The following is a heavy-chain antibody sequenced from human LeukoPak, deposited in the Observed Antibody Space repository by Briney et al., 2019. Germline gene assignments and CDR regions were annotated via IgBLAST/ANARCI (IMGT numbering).Heavy chain of an antibody. V-gene: IGHV3-30*04. D-gene: IGHD3-9*01. J-gene: IGHJ4*02. Sequence: PGGSLRLSCAASGITFSSNALHWVRQAPGKGLEWVAVISYDGSNKYYADSVKGRFTISRDNSKNTLYLQMNSLRVEDTAVYYCARDLGDFYYISLDFDYWGQGALVTVSS. CDR3: ARDLGDFYYISLDFDY. CDR1: GITFSSNA. CDR2: ISYDGSNK.